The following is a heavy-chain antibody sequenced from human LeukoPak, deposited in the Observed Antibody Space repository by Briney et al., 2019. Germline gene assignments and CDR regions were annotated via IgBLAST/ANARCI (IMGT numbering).Heavy chain of an antibody. D-gene: IGHD3-16*01. J-gene: IGHJ4*02. CDR1: GFTFSSYG. V-gene: IGHV3-33*01. CDR2: IWYDGSNK. Sequence: GGCLRLSCAASGFTFSSYGMHWVRQAPGKGLEWVAVIWYDGSNKYYADSVKGRFTISRDNSKNTVSLQMKSLRAEDTAVYYCARKGGMGKETDYWGQGTLVTVSS. CDR3: ARKGGMGKETDY.